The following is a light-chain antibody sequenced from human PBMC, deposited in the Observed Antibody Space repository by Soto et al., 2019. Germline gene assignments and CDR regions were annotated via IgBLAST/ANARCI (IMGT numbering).Light chain of an antibody. Sequence: QSALTQPASVSGSPGQSIAISCTGTSGDFGGYDFVSWHQQRPGKAPKLMIYDVTNRPSGVSNRFSGSKSGNTASLTISGLQPEDEADYYCCSFTSSDTHVFGTGTKLTVL. CDR3: CSFTSSDTHV. J-gene: IGLJ1*01. CDR1: SGDFGGYDF. V-gene: IGLV2-14*01. CDR2: DVT.